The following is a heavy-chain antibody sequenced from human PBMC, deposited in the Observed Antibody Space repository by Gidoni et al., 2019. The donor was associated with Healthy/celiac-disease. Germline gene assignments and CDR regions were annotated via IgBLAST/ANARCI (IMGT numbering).Heavy chain of an antibody. J-gene: IGHJ6*03. CDR3: AREGVRYCSSTSCPSHYYYMDV. Sequence: QVQRGESGGGVVQPGRALRRSGAAAGVTCSSYAMHGVRQAPGKGLEWVAVISYDGSHKYYADSVKGRFTISRDNSKNTLYLQMNSLRAEDTAVYYCAREGVRYCSSTSCPSHYYYMDVWGKGTTVTVSS. V-gene: IGHV3-30*01. CDR1: GVTCSSYA. CDR2: ISYDGSHK. D-gene: IGHD2-2*01.